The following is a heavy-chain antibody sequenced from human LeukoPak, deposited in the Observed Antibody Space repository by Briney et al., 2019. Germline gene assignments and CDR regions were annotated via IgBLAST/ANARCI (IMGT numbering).Heavy chain of an antibody. CDR1: GGSFSGYY. Sequence: SETLSLTCAVYGGSFSGYYWSWIRQPPGKGLEWIGEINHSGSTNYNPFLKSRVTISVDTSKNQFSLKLSSVTAADTAVYYCARGATRYYYDSSGFNWFDPWGQGTLVTVSS. CDR2: INHSGST. CDR3: ARGATRYYYDSSGFNWFDP. J-gene: IGHJ5*02. V-gene: IGHV4-34*01. D-gene: IGHD3-22*01.